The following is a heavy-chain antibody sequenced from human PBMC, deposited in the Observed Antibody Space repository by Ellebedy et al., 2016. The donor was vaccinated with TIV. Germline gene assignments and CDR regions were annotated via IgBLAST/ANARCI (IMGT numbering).Heavy chain of an antibody. CDR2: ISGYNGNT. Sequence: AASVKVSCKASGYTFTNYGISWVRQAPGQGLEWMGWISGYNGNTYSAQKFQGRVTMTRDRSTNTVYMELSSLKSEDTAVYYCARDGTYGMDVWGQGTTLIVS. V-gene: IGHV1-18*04. J-gene: IGHJ6*02. CDR3: ARDGTYGMDV. CDR1: GYTFTNYG.